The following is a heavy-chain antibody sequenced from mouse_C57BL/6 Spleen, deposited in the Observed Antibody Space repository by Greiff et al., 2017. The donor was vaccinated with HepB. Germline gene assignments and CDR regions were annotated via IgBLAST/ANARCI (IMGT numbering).Heavy chain of an antibody. CDR3: ARSDSNCFAY. CDR1: GYTFTSYT. CDR2: INPSSGYT. V-gene: IGHV1-4*01. Sequence: VQLQQSGAELARPGASVMMSCKASGYTFTSYTMHWVKQRPGQGLEWIGYINPSSGYTKYNQKFKVKATLTADKSSSTAYMQLSSLTSEDSAVYYCARSDSNCFAYWGQGTLVTVAA. J-gene: IGHJ3*01. D-gene: IGHD2-5*01.